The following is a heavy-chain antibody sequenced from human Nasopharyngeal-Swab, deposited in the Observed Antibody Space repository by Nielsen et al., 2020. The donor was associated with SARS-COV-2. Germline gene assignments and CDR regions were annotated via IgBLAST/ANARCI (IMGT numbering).Heavy chain of an antibody. CDR2: IYYSGST. J-gene: IGHJ6*02. CDR1: GAPISSSRYY. CDR3: VGSSWYGDYYYYYGMDV. D-gene: IGHD6-13*01. V-gene: IGHV4-39*07. Sequence: SETLSPTSTLPGAPISSSRYYWGWIRQPPGKGLEWIGSIYYSGSTYYNPSLKSRVTISVDTSKNQFSLKLSSVTAADTAVYYCVGSSWYGDYYYYYGMDVWGQGTTVTVSS.